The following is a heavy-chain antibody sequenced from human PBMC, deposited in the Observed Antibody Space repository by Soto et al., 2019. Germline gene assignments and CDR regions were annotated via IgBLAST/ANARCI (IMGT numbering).Heavy chain of an antibody. CDR3: VRGNACSGGRCLGSFDF. CDR1: GYTFTTHD. V-gene: IGHV1-8*01. Sequence: QVQLVQSGAEVKQPGASVKVSCKGSGYTFTTHDINWVRQASGQGLEWMGWMNPNSGDKGYAQQFQGRVTMTRSTSESTVYMELSSLRSEDTAVYYCVRGNACSGGRCLGSFDFWSQGTLVTVSS. D-gene: IGHD2-15*01. CDR2: MNPNSGDK. J-gene: IGHJ4*02.